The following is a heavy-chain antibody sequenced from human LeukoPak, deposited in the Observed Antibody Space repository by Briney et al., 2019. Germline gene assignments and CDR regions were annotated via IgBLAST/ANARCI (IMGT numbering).Heavy chain of an antibody. CDR3: ARESISGHRDFDY. CDR2: ISSGSRTI. CDR1: GFTFSGYS. J-gene: IGHJ4*02. V-gene: IGHV3-48*01. Sequence: GGSLRLSCAASGFTFSGYSMNWVRQAPRKGLEWLSYISSGSRTIYYADSVKGRFTVPRDNAKNSLYLQMNSLRAEDTAVYYCARESISGHRDFDYWGQGALVTVSS. D-gene: IGHD1-26*01.